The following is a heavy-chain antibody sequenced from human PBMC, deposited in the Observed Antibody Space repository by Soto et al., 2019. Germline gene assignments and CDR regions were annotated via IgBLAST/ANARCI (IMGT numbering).Heavy chain of an antibody. D-gene: IGHD2-8*01. CDR1: GYTFSRYG. CDR2: ISGYNGDT. J-gene: IGHJ6*02. Sequence: QGQLVQSGGEVKKSGASVKVSCKASGYTFSRYGISWVRQAPGQGLEWMGWISGYNGDTNYAQKCQSRVTMTIDTSTTTAYMELRSLTSDDTAVYYCAKNGQPPYYYYGLDVWGQGTTVTVSS. CDR3: AKNGQPPYYYYGLDV. V-gene: IGHV1-18*01.